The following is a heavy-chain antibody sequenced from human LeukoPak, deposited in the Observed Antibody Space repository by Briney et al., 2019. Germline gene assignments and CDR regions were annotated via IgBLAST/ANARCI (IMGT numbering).Heavy chain of an antibody. CDR3: ASLAKCTSTCRGKYWYFDV. D-gene: IGHD2-8*01. CDR2: ISHNGKN. J-gene: IGHJ2*01. Sequence: PSETLSLTCAVYGGSFSGYIWGWIRQAPGKGLEWIGEISHNGKNTHSPSLKSRVTTSLDTAKNQFSLHLNSVTAADTAVYYCASLAKCTSTCRGKYWYFDVWGRGTLVTVSS. V-gene: IGHV4-34*01. CDR1: GGSFSGYI.